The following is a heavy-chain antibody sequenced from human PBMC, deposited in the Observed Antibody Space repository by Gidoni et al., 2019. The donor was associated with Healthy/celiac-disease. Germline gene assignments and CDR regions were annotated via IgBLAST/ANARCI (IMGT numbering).Heavy chain of an antibody. J-gene: IGHJ3*02. Sequence: QVQLVQSGAEVKKPGASVKVSCKASGYTFTGYYMHWVRQAPGQGLEWMGWINPNSGGTNYAQKFQGWVTMTRDTSISTAYMELSRLRSDDTAVYYCARAIKGLEPLNGAFDIWGQGTMVTVSS. CDR3: ARAIKGLEPLNGAFDI. V-gene: IGHV1-2*04. CDR2: INPNSGGT. CDR1: GYTFTGYY. D-gene: IGHD1-1*01.